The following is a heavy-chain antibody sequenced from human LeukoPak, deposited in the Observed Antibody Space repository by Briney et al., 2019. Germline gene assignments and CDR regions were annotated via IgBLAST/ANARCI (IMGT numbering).Heavy chain of an antibody. D-gene: IGHD1-26*01. Sequence: SETLTLTCTASGGSISNYYWSWIRQPPGMGLEWMGYVYNRGNTNYNPSLKSRLTIALATSKNQLSLHLSSVTAADTAVYYCARQAGGTVGDERDSFDIWGEGTMVTVSS. CDR2: VYNRGNT. V-gene: IGHV4-59*08. J-gene: IGHJ3*02. CDR3: ARQAGGTVGDERDSFDI. CDR1: GGSISNYY.